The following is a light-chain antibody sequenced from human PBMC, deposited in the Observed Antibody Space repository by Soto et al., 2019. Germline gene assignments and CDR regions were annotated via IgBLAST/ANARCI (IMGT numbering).Light chain of an antibody. J-gene: IGKJ1*01. CDR2: GAS. V-gene: IGKV3-15*01. Sequence: EILMTQSPIPLSVSPGERATLSCRASQSVSNNYLAWYQQKPGQAPRLLIHGASTRATGFPARFSGSGSGTDFTLTISSLQYEDFAVYYCQQYNKWPWTFGQGTKVDIK. CDR3: QQYNKWPWT. CDR1: QSVSNN.